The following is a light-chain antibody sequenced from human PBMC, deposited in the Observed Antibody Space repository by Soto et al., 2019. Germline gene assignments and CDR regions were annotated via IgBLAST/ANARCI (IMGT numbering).Light chain of an antibody. CDR1: SSNIGAGYE. V-gene: IGLV1-40*01. CDR3: QPYESSLSPLYV. CDR2: GNT. Sequence: QSVLTQPPSVSGAPGQRVTISCTGSSSNIGAGYEVHWFQQLPGTAPKLLIYGNTNRPSGVPDRFSGSKSDTSASLAITGLEPEFESVFYCQPYESSLSPLYVLEPGP. J-gene: IGLJ1*01.